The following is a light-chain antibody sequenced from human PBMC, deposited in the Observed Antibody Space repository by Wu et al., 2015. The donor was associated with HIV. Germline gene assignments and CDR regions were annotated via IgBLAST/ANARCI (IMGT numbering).Light chain of an antibody. V-gene: IGKV3-20*01. Sequence: EIVLTQSPATLSLSPGERATLSCRASQGVDSTYLAWYQQKLGQPPRLLIYGASNRATGIPDRFSGSGSGTDFTLTISRLEPEDLAVYYCQQYGTSPYNFGQGTKLEIK. CDR3: QQYGTSPYN. CDR2: GAS. CDR1: QGVDSTY. J-gene: IGKJ2*01.